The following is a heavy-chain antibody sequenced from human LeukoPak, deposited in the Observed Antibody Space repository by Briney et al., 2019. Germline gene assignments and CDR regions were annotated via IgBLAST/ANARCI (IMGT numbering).Heavy chain of an antibody. J-gene: IGHJ3*02. CDR2: ISYDGSNK. V-gene: IGHV3-30-3*01. Sequence: GGSLRLSCAASGFTFSSYAMHWVRQAPGKGLEWVAVISYDGSNKYYADSVKGRFTISRDNSKNTLYLQMNSLRAEDTAVYYCARDWRIAARRHYAFDIWGQGTMVTVSS. CDR3: ARDWRIAARRHYAFDI. CDR1: GFTFSSYA. D-gene: IGHD6-6*01.